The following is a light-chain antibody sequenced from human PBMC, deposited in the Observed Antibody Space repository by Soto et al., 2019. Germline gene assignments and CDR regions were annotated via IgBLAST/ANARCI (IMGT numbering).Light chain of an antibody. CDR2: GAS. CDR1: QSANSD. Sequence: EVVMTQSPAILSVSPGERATLSCRASQSANSDLAWYQQKPGQAPRLLIQGASTRATGIPARFSGSGSGTEFTLTISSLQSEDFAVYYCQQYKYWPRTFGQGTKVDIK. J-gene: IGKJ1*01. CDR3: QQYKYWPRT. V-gene: IGKV3-15*01.